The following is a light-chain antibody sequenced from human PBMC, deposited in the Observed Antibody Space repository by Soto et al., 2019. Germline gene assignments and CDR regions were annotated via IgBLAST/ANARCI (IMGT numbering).Light chain of an antibody. Sequence: EIVMTQSPATLSVSPGERATLSCRASQSVSSNLAWYQQKPGQAPRLLIYGASSRATGIPGRFSGSGSGTDFTLIISSLQSEDFAVYYCQQYGSSPLTFGGGTKVEIK. J-gene: IGKJ4*01. V-gene: IGKV3-15*01. CDR2: GAS. CDR1: QSVSSN. CDR3: QQYGSSPLT.